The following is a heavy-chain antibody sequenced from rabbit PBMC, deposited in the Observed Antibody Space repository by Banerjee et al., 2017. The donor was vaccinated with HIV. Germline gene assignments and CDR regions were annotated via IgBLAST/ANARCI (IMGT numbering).Heavy chain of an antibody. CDR2: IYTGSDSP. V-gene: IGHV1S47*01. CDR1: GFSFSNKYV. Sequence: QEQLEESGGDLVKPEGSLTLTCTASGFSFSNKYVMCWVRQAPGKGPEWIACIYTGSDSPYYASWVNGRFTITRSTSLNTVTLQMTSLTVADTATYFCARDQGTYGYGGYASPFNLWGPGTLVTVS. J-gene: IGHJ4*01. D-gene: IGHD6-1*01. CDR3: ARDQGTYGYGGYASPFNL.